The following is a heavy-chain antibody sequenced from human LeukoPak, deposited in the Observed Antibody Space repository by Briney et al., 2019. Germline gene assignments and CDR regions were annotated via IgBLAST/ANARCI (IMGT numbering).Heavy chain of an antibody. CDR1: GYTFTGYY. J-gene: IGHJ6*03. D-gene: IGHD6-13*01. CDR2: INPNTGGT. Sequence: ASVKVSCKASGYTFTGYYMHWVRQAPGQGLEWMGWINPNTGGTNYAQKFQGRVTMTRDTSISTACMELSRLRSDDTAVYYCARDGTRAAAGTGDYYYYYYMDVWGKGTTVTVSS. V-gene: IGHV1-2*02. CDR3: ARDGTRAAAGTGDYYYYYYMDV.